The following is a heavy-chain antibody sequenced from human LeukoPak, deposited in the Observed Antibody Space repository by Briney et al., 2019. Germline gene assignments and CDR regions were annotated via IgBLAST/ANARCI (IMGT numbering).Heavy chain of an antibody. Sequence: SETLSLTCAVSADSFSSHYWTWIRQAPGKGLEWIGYISYIGSTNYNPSLKSRVTISIDTSKNQFSLKLTSVTAADTAVYYCASRGVAAAYDAFDIWGQGTMVTVSS. J-gene: IGHJ3*02. D-gene: IGHD6-13*01. CDR1: ADSFSSHY. CDR2: ISYIGST. V-gene: IGHV4-59*08. CDR3: ASRGVAAAYDAFDI.